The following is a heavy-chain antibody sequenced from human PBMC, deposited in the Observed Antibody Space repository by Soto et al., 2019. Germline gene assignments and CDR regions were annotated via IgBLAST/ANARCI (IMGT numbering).Heavy chain of an antibody. CDR3: ARRARPDFYYMDV. Sequence: PGGSLRLSXAASGFTLSGYAMDWVRQAPGKGLEYVSGISSNGVGTYYANSVQGRFTISRDNSKITVYLQMGSLRPEDMAVYYCARRARPDFYYMDVWGKGTTVTVSS. V-gene: IGHV3-64*01. J-gene: IGHJ6*03. CDR2: ISSNGVGT. CDR1: GFTLSGYA. D-gene: IGHD6-6*01.